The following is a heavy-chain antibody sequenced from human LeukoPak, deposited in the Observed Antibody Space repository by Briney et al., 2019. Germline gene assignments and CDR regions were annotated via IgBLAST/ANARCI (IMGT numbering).Heavy chain of an antibody. V-gene: IGHV4-34*01. CDR1: GGSFSGYY. D-gene: IGHD6-19*01. CDR2: INHSGST. CDR3: ARSRIGAVAGSDY. Sequence: TPSETLSLTCAVYGGSFSGYYWSWIRQPPGKGLEWIGEINHSGSTNYNPSLKSRVTISVDTSKNQFSLKLSSVTAADTAVYYCARSRIGAVAGSDYWGQGTLVTVSS. J-gene: IGHJ4*02.